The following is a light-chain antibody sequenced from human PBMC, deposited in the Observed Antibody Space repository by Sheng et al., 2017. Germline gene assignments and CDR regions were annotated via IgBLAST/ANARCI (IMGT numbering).Light chain of an antibody. CDR2: GAS. CDR3: QQFXLWPWT. Sequence: DIVMTQSPATLSVSPGERATLSCRASQSVGTHLAWYQQKLGQAPRLLIYGASTRATGVPARFSGSGSGTEFTLTISSLQSEDFAVYYCQQFXLWPWTFGQGTNVDVK. CDR1: QSVGTH. V-gene: IGKV3-15*01. J-gene: IGKJ1*01.